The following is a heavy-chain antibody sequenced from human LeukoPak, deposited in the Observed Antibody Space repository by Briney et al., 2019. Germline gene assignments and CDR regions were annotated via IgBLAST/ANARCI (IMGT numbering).Heavy chain of an antibody. CDR3: ARAYYGSGSNYYYGLDV. CDR2: IWFDGSNK. V-gene: IGHV3-33*01. D-gene: IGHD3-10*01. Sequence: PGGSLRLSCAASGFTFSSYGMHWVRQAPGKGLEWVAVIWFDGSNKFYADSVKGRFTISRDNSKNTLSLQMNSLRVDDTAVYYCARAYYGSGSNYYYGLDVWGQGTTVTASS. J-gene: IGHJ6*02. CDR1: GFTFSSYG.